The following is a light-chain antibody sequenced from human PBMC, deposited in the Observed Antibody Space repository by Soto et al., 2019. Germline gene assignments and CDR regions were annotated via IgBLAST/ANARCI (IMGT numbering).Light chain of an antibody. Sequence: DIQMTQSPSSLSASVGDRVTITCQASQDISNYLNWYQQKPGKAPKLLIYDASNLETGVPSRFCGSGSGTYFTFTISSLQPEDIATYYCQQYDNLPLFSFGPGTKLLSN. CDR1: QDISNY. CDR2: DAS. V-gene: IGKV1-33*01. CDR3: QQYDNLPLFS. J-gene: IGKJ3*01.